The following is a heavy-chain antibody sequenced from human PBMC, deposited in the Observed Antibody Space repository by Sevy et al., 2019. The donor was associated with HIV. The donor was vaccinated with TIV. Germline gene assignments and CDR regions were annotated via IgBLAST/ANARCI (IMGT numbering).Heavy chain of an antibody. Sequence: ASVKVSCKASGYTFTSYGISWVRQAPGQGLEWMGWISAYNGNTNYAQKLQGRVTMTTDTSTSTAYMELRSLRSDDTAVSYCARVYYDFWSGYHWFDPWGQGTLVTVSS. CDR2: ISAYNGNT. CDR3: ARVYYDFWSGYHWFDP. V-gene: IGHV1-18*04. CDR1: GYTFTSYG. J-gene: IGHJ5*02. D-gene: IGHD3-3*01.